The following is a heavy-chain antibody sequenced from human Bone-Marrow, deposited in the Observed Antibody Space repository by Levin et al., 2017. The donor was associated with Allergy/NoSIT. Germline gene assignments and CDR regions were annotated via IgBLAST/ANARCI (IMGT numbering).Heavy chain of an antibody. V-gene: IGHV3-30*04. J-gene: IGHJ4*02. CDR3: ARAPSSLGYCSGDGCYPFDY. D-gene: IGHD2-15*01. CDR1: GFAFSTYA. Sequence: HAGGSLRLSCAASGFAFSTYAIHWVRQAPGKGLEWVAIISYDGTNKDYAASVKGRFTISRDNSKNTLYQQMNSLRTEDTAVYYCARAPSSLGYCSGDGCYPFDYWGQGTLVTVSS. CDR2: ISYDGTNK.